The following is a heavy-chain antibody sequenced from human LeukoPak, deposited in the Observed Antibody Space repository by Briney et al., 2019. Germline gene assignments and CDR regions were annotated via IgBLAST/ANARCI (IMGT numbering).Heavy chain of an antibody. CDR3: ARGAAAAGFDY. CDR2: IWYDGSNK. CDR1: GFTFSSYG. J-gene: IGHJ4*02. V-gene: IGHV3-33*01. Sequence: GRSLRLSCAASGFTFSSYGMHWVRQAPGKGLEWAAVIWYDGSNKYYADSVKGRFTISRDNSKNTLYPQMNSLRAEDTAVYYCARGAAAAGFDYWGQGTLVTVSS. D-gene: IGHD6-13*01.